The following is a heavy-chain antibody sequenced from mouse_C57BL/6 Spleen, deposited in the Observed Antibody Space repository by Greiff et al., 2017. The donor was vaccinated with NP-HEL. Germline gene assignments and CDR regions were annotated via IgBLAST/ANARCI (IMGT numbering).Heavy chain of an antibody. D-gene: IGHD1-1*01. CDR1: GYTFTSYW. CDR3: ARYNQYYGMDY. J-gene: IGHJ2*01. Sequence: VQLQQSGAELVRPGSSVKLSCKASGYTFTSYWMHWVKQRPIQGLEWIGNIDPSDSETHYNQKFKDKATLTVDKSSSTAYMQLSSLTSEDSAVYYCARYNQYYGMDYWGQGTTLTVAS. CDR2: IDPSDSET. V-gene: IGHV1-52*01.